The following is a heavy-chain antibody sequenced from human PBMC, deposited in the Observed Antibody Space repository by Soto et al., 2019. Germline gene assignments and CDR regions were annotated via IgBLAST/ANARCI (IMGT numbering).Heavy chain of an antibody. CDR3: ASSYGSGYRACDY. CDR1: GDTFNFYS. J-gene: IGHJ4*02. D-gene: IGHD3-10*01. Sequence: QVQLVQSGAEVKRPGSSVKVSCKASGDTFNFYSINWVRQAPGLGLEWMGRVNPIVRMSNYAQKFQGRVTMTADKATSTAYMDLSILRSEDTAIYYCASSYGSGYRACDYWGQGALVTVSS. V-gene: IGHV1-69*02. CDR2: VNPIVRMS.